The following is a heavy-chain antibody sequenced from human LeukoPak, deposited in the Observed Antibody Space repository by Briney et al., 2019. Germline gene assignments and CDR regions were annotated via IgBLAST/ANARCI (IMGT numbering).Heavy chain of an antibody. CDR3: AKDLAGSGSYSFDY. CDR1: GFTVRSNY. CDR2: IFTGGST. V-gene: IGHV3-53*01. D-gene: IGHD1-26*01. J-gene: IGHJ4*02. Sequence: GGSLRLSCAASGFTVRSNYMSWVRQAPGKGLEWISVIFTGGSTYYADSVKGRFTISRDSSKNTLYLQMNSLRAEDTAVYYCAKDLAGSGSYSFDYWGQGTLVTVSS.